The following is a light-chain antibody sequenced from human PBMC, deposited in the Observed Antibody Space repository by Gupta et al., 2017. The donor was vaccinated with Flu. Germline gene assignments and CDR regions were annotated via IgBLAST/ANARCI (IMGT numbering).Light chain of an antibody. V-gene: IGKV3-15*01. CDR1: QSVSSK. Sequence: APLSVSPGERATLSCRASQSVSSKLAWYQQKPGQAPRLIIYGASTRASGIPARFSGSGSGTEFTLTISSLQTEDFAIYYCQQYNDWTLYTFGQGTKLEIK. J-gene: IGKJ2*01. CDR3: QQYNDWTLYT. CDR2: GAS.